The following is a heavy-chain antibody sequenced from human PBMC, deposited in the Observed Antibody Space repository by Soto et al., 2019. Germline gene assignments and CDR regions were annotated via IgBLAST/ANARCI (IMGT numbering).Heavy chain of an antibody. D-gene: IGHD5-12*01. J-gene: IGHJ6*03. V-gene: IGHV6-1*01. CDR3: ARGSWDDVSGHYYIDV. CDR1: GDGVSRDSAA. CDR2: IYYRSKWLN. Sequence: SQTLSLTCAISGDGVSRDSAAWNWIRQTPSRGLEWLGRIYYRSKWLNTYEVSVNSRITISPDTSKNQFSLQLSSVTPEDTAVYYCARGSWDDVSGHYYIDVWDEGTTVTVSS.